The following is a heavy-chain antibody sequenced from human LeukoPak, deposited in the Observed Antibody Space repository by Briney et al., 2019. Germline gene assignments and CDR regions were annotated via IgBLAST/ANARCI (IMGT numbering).Heavy chain of an antibody. CDR1: GYTFTTYG. V-gene: IGHV1-18*01. D-gene: IGHD4-17*01. J-gene: IGHJ4*02. CDR2: ISSYNGGA. CDR3: ARQKKQTTAIDY. Sequence: GASVKVSCKASGYTFTTYGFSWVRQAPGQGLEWMGWISSYNGGADYSQKLQGRVTMTTDTYTRTTYMELRSLRSDDTAVYYCARQKKQTTAIDYWGQGTLVTVSS.